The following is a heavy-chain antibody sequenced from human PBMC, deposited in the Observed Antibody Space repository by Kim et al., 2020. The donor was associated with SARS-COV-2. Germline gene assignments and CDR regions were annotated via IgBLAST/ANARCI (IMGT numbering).Heavy chain of an antibody. J-gene: IGHJ3*01. CDR2: IGTGGDT. CDR3: ARDIIKAQFGFDL. CDR1: GFTLNNYD. Sequence: GGSLRLSCSASGFTLNNYDMYWVRQGTGRGLEWVSVIGTGGDTYYPDSVKGRFTISRDNAMTSLFLQMNSLTVGDTAVYFCARDIIKAQFGFDLWGQGTVVTVSS. V-gene: IGHV3-13*01. D-gene: IGHD3-16*01.